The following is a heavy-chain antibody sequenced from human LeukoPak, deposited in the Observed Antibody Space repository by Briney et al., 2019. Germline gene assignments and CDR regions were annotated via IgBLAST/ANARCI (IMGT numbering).Heavy chain of an antibody. CDR3: AKELWEGSRYVDY. CDR1: GFTFYNYP. D-gene: IGHD3-3*01. Sequence: PGGSLRLSCAASGFTFYNYPMTWVRQAPGKGPERVSAVSGSGDRTIYADSVKGRFTISRDNSKNTLSLQMNSLKAEDTALYYCAKELWEGSRYVDYWGQGSLVTVSS. CDR2: VSGSGDRT. V-gene: IGHV3-23*01. J-gene: IGHJ4*02.